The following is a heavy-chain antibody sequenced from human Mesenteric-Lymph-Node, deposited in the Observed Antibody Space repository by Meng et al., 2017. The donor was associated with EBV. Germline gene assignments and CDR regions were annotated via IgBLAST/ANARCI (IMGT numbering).Heavy chain of an antibody. J-gene: IGHJ5*02. CDR2: IYYSGST. CDR1: GGSINRRSYY. CDR3: ARDLVVAATPDIWWFDP. Sequence: RPPEEAGPGPVKPSEDPSLTRTVCGGSINRRSYYWGRIRQPPGKGLEWIGSIYYSGSTYYNPSLKSRVTISVDTSKNQFSLKLSSVTAADTAVYYCARDLVVAATPDIWWFDPWGQGTLVTVSS. D-gene: IGHD2-15*01. V-gene: IGHV4-39*07.